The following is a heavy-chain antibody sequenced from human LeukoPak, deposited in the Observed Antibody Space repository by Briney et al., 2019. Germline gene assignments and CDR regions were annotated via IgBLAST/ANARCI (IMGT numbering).Heavy chain of an antibody. V-gene: IGHV3-30*18. CDR2: ISYDRSNK. CDR1: GFTFSSYG. Sequence: PGGSLRLSCAASGFTFSSYGMHWVRQAPGKGLEWVAVISYDRSNKYYAGSVKGRFTISRDNSKNTLYLQMNSLRAEDTAVYYCAKHYSSSWSPYFDYWGQGTLVTVSS. J-gene: IGHJ4*02. CDR3: AKHYSSSWSPYFDY. D-gene: IGHD6-13*01.